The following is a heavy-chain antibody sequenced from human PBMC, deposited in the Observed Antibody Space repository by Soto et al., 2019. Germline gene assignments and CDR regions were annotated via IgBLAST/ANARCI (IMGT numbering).Heavy chain of an antibody. CDR2: ISYDGSNQ. CDR1: GFTFNIYG. J-gene: IGHJ4*02. Sequence: GGSLRLSCAASGFTFNIYGMHWVRQAPDKGLEWVALISYDGSNQYYADSVKGRFTISRDNSKNTLFLQMNSLRADDTAVYYCTRVKGGQYSSGWYVYWGQGTLVTVSS. CDR3: TRVKGGQYSSGWYVY. V-gene: IGHV3-30*03. D-gene: IGHD6-19*01.